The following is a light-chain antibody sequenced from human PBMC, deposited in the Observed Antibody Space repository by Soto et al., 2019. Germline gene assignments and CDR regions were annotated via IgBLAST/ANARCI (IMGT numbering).Light chain of an antibody. V-gene: IGKV3-20*01. CDR3: QQYGSSPPFT. J-gene: IGKJ3*01. Sequence: ENVLTQSPGTLSVSPGERAILSCRASQSVYRNYLAWYQHKPGQAPRLLIYGASSRATGIPDRFSGSGSGTDFTLTISRLEPEDFAVYYCQQYGSSPPFTFGPGTKVDIK. CDR2: GAS. CDR1: QSVYRNY.